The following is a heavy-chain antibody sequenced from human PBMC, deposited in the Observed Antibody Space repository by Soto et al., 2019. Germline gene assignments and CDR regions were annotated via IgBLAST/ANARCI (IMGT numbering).Heavy chain of an antibody. V-gene: IGHV4-34*01. Sequence: SETLSITCAVCGGSFCGYYWTGIRQPPGKGLEWIGEINHSGSTNCNPSLKSRITISVDTSKNQFSLKLSSVTAADTAVYSCARSHIVPRLFMYPYDYWGQGTLVTVSS. J-gene: IGHJ4*02. CDR3: ARSHIVPRLFMYPYDY. CDR1: GGSFCGYY. CDR2: INHSGST. D-gene: IGHD5-12*01.